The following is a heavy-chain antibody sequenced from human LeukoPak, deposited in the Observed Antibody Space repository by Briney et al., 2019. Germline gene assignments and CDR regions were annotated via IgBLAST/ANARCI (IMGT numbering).Heavy chain of an antibody. CDR3: ARDGPDGVVPAAISLYYYMDV. J-gene: IGHJ6*03. D-gene: IGHD2-2*01. CDR2: IWYDGSNK. CDR1: GFTFSSYG. V-gene: IGHV3-33*01. Sequence: GRSLRLSCAASGFTFSSYGMHWARQAPGKGLEWVAVIWYDGSNKYYADSVKGRFTITRDNSKNTLYLQMNSLRAEDTDVYYCARDGPDGVVPAAISLYYYMDVWGKGTTVTVSS.